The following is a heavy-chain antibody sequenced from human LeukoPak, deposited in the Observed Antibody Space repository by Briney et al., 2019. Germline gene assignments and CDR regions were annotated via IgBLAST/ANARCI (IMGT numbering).Heavy chain of an antibody. CDR3: ARSRVGYCSSTSCYFLFDY. Sequence: ASVKVSCKASGYTFTSYGISWVRQAPGQGLEWMGWISAYNGNTNYAQKLQGRVTMTTDTSTSTAYMELRSLRSDDTAVYYCARSRVGYCSSTSCYFLFDYWGQGTLVTVSS. J-gene: IGHJ4*02. CDR2: ISAYNGNT. D-gene: IGHD2-2*01. V-gene: IGHV1-18*01. CDR1: GYTFTSYG.